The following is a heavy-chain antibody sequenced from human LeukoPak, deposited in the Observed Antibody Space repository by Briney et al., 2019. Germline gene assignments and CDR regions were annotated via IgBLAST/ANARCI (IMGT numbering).Heavy chain of an antibody. D-gene: IGHD2-2*01. Sequence: GASVKVSCKASGYTFTGYYMHWVRQAPGQGLEWMGGIIPIFGTANYAQKFQGRVTITTDESTSTAYMELSSLRSEDTAVYYCATTPRCSSTSRYWYFDLWGRGTLVTVSS. V-gene: IGHV1-69*05. CDR3: ATTPRCSSTSRYWYFDL. CDR1: GYTFTGYY. J-gene: IGHJ2*01. CDR2: IIPIFGTA.